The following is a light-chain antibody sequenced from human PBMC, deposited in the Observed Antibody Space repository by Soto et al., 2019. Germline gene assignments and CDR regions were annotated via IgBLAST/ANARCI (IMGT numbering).Light chain of an antibody. Sequence: EIVLTQSPATLSLSPGARGTLSCRASQSVSTYLAWYQQKPGQAPRLLIYDASNRATGIPARFSGSGSGTDFTLTICYIEPEDFAVYYCQQHSDWVTFGGGTKVEI. V-gene: IGKV3-11*01. CDR2: DAS. J-gene: IGKJ4*01. CDR1: QSVSTY. CDR3: QQHSDWVT.